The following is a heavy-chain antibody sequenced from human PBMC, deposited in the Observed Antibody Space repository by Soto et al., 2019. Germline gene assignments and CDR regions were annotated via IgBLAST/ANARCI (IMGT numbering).Heavy chain of an antibody. J-gene: IGHJ6*02. V-gene: IGHV3-53*01. CDR2: IYSGGST. CDR3: ARGYYGSGSCRDETPYYYYGMDV. Sequence: EVQLVESGGGLIQPGGSLRLSCAASGFTVSSNYMSWVRQAPGKGLEWVSVIYSGGSTYYADSVKGRFSISRDNSKITLYLQMNSMRAEDTAVYYCARGYYGSGSCRDETPYYYYGMDVWGQGTTGTVSS. CDR1: GFTVSSNY. D-gene: IGHD3-10*01.